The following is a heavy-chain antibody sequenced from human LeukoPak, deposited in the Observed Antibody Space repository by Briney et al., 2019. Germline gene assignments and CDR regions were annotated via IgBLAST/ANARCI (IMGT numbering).Heavy chain of an antibody. J-gene: IGHJ4*02. D-gene: IGHD3-22*01. Sequence: GGSLRLSCAASGFTLSSYWMHWVRQAPGEGLVWVSRINSDGSNINYADSVRGRFTISRDNAKKSLYLQMNSLRAEDTAVYYCARSADRSGYFREITLYYFDYWGQGTLVTVSS. CDR1: GFTLSSYW. CDR3: ARSADRSGYFREITLYYFDY. CDR2: INSDGSNI. V-gene: IGHV3-74*01.